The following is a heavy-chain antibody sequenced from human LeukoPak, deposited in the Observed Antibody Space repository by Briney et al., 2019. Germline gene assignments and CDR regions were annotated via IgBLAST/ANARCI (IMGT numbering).Heavy chain of an antibody. V-gene: IGHV4-39*07. Sequence: PSETLSLTCSVSGGSINSSTYYWGWIRQPPGKGLEWIGSIYYSGSTYYNPSLKSRVTIPVDTSKDQFSLKLSFVTAADTAVYYCARAPQQLALDYWGQGTLVTVSS. CDR2: IYYSGST. J-gene: IGHJ4*02. CDR3: ARAPQQLALDY. D-gene: IGHD6-13*01. CDR1: GGSINSSTYY.